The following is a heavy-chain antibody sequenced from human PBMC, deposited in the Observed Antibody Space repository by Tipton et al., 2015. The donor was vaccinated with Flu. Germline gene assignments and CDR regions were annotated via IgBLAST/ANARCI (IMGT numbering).Heavy chain of an antibody. Sequence: SLRLSCAASGVTLSSYTVSWIRQAPGKGLEWVSGISASGANTYYVDSVKGRFTISRDNSKNTVDLRMNSLRADDTALYYCAKELRAGEWHTDYYYGMDVWGQGTTVTVSS. CDR3: AKELRAGEWHTDYYYGMDV. D-gene: IGHD3-3*01. J-gene: IGHJ6*02. V-gene: IGHV3-23*01. CDR1: GVTLSSYT. CDR2: ISASGANT.